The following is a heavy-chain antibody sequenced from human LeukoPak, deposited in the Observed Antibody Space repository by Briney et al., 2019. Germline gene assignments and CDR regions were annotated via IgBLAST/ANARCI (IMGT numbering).Heavy chain of an antibody. CDR3: TTGVAAAGSDY. D-gene: IGHD6-13*01. CDR1: GFTFSNAW. J-gene: IGHJ4*02. V-gene: IGHV3-15*01. CDR2: IKSKTDGWTT. Sequence: GRSLRLSCAASGFTFSNAWLSWVRQAQGKGLEWLGRIKSKTDGWTTDYAAPVKGRFTISRDDSKNTLYLQMNSLKTEDTAVYYCTTGVAAAGSDYWGQGTLVTVSS.